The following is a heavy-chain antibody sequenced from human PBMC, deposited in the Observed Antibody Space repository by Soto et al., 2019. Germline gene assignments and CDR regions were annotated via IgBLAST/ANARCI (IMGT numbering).Heavy chain of an antibody. CDR1: GGSFSGYY. CDR3: ARGDYYYYYGMDV. J-gene: IGHJ6*02. Sequence: PSETLSLTCAVYGGSFSGYYWSWIRQPPGKGLEWIGEINHSGSTNYNPSLRSRVIISADTSKTQFSLRLSSVTAADTAVYYCARGDYYYYYGMDVWGQGTTVTVSS. CDR2: INHSGST. V-gene: IGHV4-34*01.